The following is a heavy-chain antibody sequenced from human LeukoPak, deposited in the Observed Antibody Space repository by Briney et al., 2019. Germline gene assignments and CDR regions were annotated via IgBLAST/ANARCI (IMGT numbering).Heavy chain of an antibody. CDR3: AQSRAFSNSALNY. CDR1: GSIFRSYA. CDR2: ITGSGDST. J-gene: IGHJ4*02. V-gene: IGHV3-23*01. Sequence: PGGSLRLSCAASGSIFRSYALSWVRQAPGKGLEWVSSITGSGDSTYYADSVKGRFTISGDNSKNTLFLQMSSLRAEDTAVYYCAQSRAFSNSALNYWGQGTLVTVSS. D-gene: IGHD1-26*01.